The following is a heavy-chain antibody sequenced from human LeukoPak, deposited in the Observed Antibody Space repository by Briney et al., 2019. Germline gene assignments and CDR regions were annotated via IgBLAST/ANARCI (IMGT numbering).Heavy chain of an antibody. CDR1: GFTFSSYS. D-gene: IGHD3-9*01. Sequence: GGSLRLSCAASGFTFSSYSMNWVRQAPGKGLEWVSSISSSSAYINYADSVKGRFTISRDNAKNSPYLQTNSLRAEDTAVYYCARVDYDVSTGYQNYFEFWGQGTLVTVSS. CDR3: ARVDYDVSTGYQNYFEF. CDR2: ISSSSAYI. J-gene: IGHJ4*02. V-gene: IGHV3-21*01.